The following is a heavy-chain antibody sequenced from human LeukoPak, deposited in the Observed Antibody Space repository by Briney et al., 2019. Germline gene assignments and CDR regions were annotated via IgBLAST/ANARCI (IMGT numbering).Heavy chain of an antibody. D-gene: IGHD6-13*01. CDR3: ARDPGYSSSWYYSPLGDY. Sequence: SETLSLTCAVYGGSFSGYYWSWIRQPPGKGLEWIGEINHSGSTNYNPSLKSRVTISVDTSKNQFSLRLSSVTAADTAVYYCARDPGYSSSWYYSPLGDYWGQGTLVTVSS. CDR1: GGSFSGYY. J-gene: IGHJ4*02. V-gene: IGHV4-34*01. CDR2: INHSGST.